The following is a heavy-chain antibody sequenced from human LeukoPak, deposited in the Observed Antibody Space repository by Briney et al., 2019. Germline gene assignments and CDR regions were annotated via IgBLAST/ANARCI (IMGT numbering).Heavy chain of an antibody. Sequence: GGSLRLSCAASGFTFGSYGMHWVRQAPGRGLEWKTFIRYDGNEKFYSDSVKGRITVSRDNSKNTLYLQMSILRPEDTAIYYCAKDPRGSAMRWGGWYFDLWGTGTLVTVSS. D-gene: IGHD5-18*01. CDR2: IRYDGNEK. J-gene: IGHJ2*01. V-gene: IGHV3-30*02. CDR1: GFTFGSYG. CDR3: AKDPRGSAMRWGGWYFDL.